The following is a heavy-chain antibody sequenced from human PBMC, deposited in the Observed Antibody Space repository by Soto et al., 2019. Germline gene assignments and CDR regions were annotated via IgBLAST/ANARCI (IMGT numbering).Heavy chain of an antibody. D-gene: IGHD3-10*01. J-gene: IGHJ5*02. CDR3: ARSGYGSGLIVLGQNWFDP. Sequence: SETLSLTCTVSGGSISSGDYYWSWIRQPPGKGLEWIGYIYYSGSTYYNPSLKSRVTISVDTSKNQFSLKLSSVTAADTAVYHCARSGYGSGLIVLGQNWFDPWGQGTLVTVSS. CDR1: GGSISSGDYY. CDR2: IYYSGST. V-gene: IGHV4-30-4*01.